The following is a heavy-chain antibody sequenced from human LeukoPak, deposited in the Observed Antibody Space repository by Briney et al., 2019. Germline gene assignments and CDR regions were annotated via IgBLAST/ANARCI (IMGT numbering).Heavy chain of an antibody. Sequence: SETLSLTCTVSGGSISGYYWGWIRQPPGKGLEWIGYIYYSVNTNYNPSLKSRVTIVGDTSKNQFPLKLSSVTAADTAVYYCARHQRDYGDYVPRYMDVWGKGTTLTVSS. D-gene: IGHD4-17*01. V-gene: IGHV4-59*08. CDR1: GGSISGYY. J-gene: IGHJ6*03. CDR2: IYYSVNT. CDR3: ARHQRDYGDYVPRYMDV.